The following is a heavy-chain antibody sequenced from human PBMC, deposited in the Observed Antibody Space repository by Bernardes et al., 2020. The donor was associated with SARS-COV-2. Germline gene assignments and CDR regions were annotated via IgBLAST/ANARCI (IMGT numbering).Heavy chain of an antibody. CDR1: GGSISRYY. J-gene: IGHJ5*02. D-gene: IGHD6-19*01. CDR3: ARDTSSGWYNWFDP. Sequence: SATLSLTCTVSGGSISRYYGSWIRQPPGKGLEWIGYIYYSGSTNYNPSLKSRVTISVDTSKNQFSLKLSSVTAADTAVYYCARDTSSGWYNWFDPWGQGTLVTVSS. CDR2: IYYSGST. V-gene: IGHV4-59*01.